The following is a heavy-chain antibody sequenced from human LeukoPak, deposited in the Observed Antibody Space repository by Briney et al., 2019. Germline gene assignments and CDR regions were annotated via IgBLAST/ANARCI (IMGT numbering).Heavy chain of an antibody. J-gene: IGHJ3*02. CDR2: TSDNGATA. D-gene: IGHD3-10*01. CDR3: VKEAGRSGAFDI. CDR1: GFTFNTFF. V-gene: IGHV3-64D*09. Sequence: GGSLRLSCSASGFTFNTFFMHWVRQAPGKGLEYVSTTSDNGATAHYSDSVRGRFTISRDNSKNTLYLLMISLRTEDTAVYYCVKEAGRSGAFDIWGQGTMVTVSS.